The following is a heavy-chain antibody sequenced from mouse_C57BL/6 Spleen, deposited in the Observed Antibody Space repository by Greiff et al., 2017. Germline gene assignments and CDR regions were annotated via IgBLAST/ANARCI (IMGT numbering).Heavy chain of an antibody. J-gene: IGHJ3*01. CDR2: IRDGGSYT. Sequence: DVKLVESGGGLVKPGGSLKLSCAASGFTFSSYAMSWVRQTPEKRLEWVATIRDGGSYTYYPDNVKGRFTISRDNAKNNLYLQMSHLKSEDTAMYYCARDQLGRGWFAYWGQGTLVTVSA. D-gene: IGHD4-1*02. CDR1: GFTFSSYA. CDR3: ARDQLGRGWFAY. V-gene: IGHV5-4*01.